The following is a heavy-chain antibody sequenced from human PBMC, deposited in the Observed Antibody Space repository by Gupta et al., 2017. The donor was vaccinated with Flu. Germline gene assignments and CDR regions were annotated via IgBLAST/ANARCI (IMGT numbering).Heavy chain of an antibody. D-gene: IGHD5-18*01. Sequence: QVQLVESGGGVVQPGRSLRLSCAVSGFTFSSYGMHWVRQAPGKGLEWVAVIWYDGSNKYYADSVKGRFTISRDNSKNTLYLQMNSLRAEDTAVYYCARDQLGIQLWHKGFDYWGQGTLVTVSS. CDR3: ARDQLGIQLWHKGFDY. V-gene: IGHV3-33*01. CDR2: IWYDGSNK. J-gene: IGHJ4*02. CDR1: GFTFSSYG.